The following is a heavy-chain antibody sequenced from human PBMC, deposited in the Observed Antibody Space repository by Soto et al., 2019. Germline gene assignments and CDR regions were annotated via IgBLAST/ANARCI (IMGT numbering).Heavy chain of an antibody. CDR3: GRQPGHCGSTTCFGYYSVDV. Sequence: SETLSLTCTVSSDSVSSSSYTWGWIRQPPGKGPEWIGSIYSSGSTNYNPSLEGRVAISADTPNNQLSLRLSSVTAADTAVYYCGRQPGHCGSTTCFGYYSVDVWGQGTTVTVSS. V-gene: IGHV4-39*01. D-gene: IGHD2-2*01. CDR2: IYSSGST. J-gene: IGHJ6*02. CDR1: SDSVSSSSYT.